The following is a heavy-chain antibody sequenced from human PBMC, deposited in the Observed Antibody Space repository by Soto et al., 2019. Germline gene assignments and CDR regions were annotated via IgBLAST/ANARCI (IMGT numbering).Heavy chain of an antibody. Sequence: SETLSLTCAVYGGSFSGYYWSWIRQPPGKGLEWIGEINHSGSTNYNPSLKSRVTISVDTSKNQFSLKLSSVTAADTAVYYCATFPDDSSGYYYRRQGSGEKRIDYWGQGTLVTVSS. D-gene: IGHD3-22*01. CDR2: INHSGST. V-gene: IGHV4-34*01. J-gene: IGHJ4*02. CDR3: ATFPDDSSGYYYRRQGSGEKRIDY. CDR1: GGSFSGYY.